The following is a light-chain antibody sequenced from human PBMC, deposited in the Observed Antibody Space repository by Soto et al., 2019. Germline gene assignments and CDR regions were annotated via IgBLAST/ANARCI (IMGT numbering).Light chain of an antibody. J-gene: IGLJ2*01. CDR3: SSHTSSSTVV. Sequence: QSALTQPASVSGSPGQSITISCTGTSSDVGGYNYVSWYQQHPGKAPTLMIYDVTNRPSGVSNRFSGSKSGNTASLTISGLQGEDEADYYCSSHTSSSTVVFGGGTKLTVL. CDR1: SSDVGGYNY. V-gene: IGLV2-14*01. CDR2: DVT.